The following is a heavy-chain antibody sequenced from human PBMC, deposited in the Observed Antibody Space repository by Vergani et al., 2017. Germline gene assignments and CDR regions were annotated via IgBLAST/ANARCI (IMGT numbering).Heavy chain of an antibody. CDR3: ARVMYRDEASTGYRLEGMDI. CDR1: GGSFNTYY. Sequence: QVQLEESGPGLVKPSETLSLPCTVSGGSFNTYYWSWIRQSPGKGLEWIGYIYSTGSTNYHPSLNSRVTMSVDTSKNQFSLKLRSLTAADTAVYFCARVMYRDEASTGYRLEGMDIWGQGTTVTISS. V-gene: IGHV4-59*13. J-gene: IGHJ6*02. D-gene: IGHD3-9*01. CDR2: IYSTGST.